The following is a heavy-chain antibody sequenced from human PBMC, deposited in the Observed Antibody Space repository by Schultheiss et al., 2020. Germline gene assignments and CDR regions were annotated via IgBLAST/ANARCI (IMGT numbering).Heavy chain of an antibody. V-gene: IGHV1-18*01. CDR2: ISAYNGNT. CDR1: GYTFTSYG. Sequence: ASVKVSCKASGYTFTSYGISWVRQAPGQGLEWMGWISAYNGNTNYAQKLQGRVTITADKSTSTAYMELSSLRSEDTAVYYCARDDVRSYSGSYWAADYYGMDVWGQGTTVTVSS. J-gene: IGHJ6*02. D-gene: IGHD1-26*01. CDR3: ARDDVRSYSGSYWAADYYGMDV.